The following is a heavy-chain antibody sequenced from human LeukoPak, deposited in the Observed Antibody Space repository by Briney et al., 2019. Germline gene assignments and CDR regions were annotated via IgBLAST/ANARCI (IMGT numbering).Heavy chain of an antibody. CDR1: GFIFSSYS. D-gene: IGHD2-15*01. Sequence: GGSLRLSCAASGFIFSSYSMNWVRQAPGKGLEWVSSISTSSSYIYYADSVKGRFTISRDNARNSLYLQMNTLRAEDTAVYSCARGADGVSSNSRGWFDPWGQGTLVTVSS. CDR2: ISTSSSYI. J-gene: IGHJ5*02. V-gene: IGHV3-21*01. CDR3: ARGADGVSSNSRGWFDP.